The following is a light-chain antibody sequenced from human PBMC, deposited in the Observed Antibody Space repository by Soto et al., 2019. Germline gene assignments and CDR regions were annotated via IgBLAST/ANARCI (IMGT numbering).Light chain of an antibody. V-gene: IGLV1-40*01. J-gene: IGLJ2*01. Sequence: QSVLTQPPSVSGAPGQRVTSSCTGSSSNIGAGYGVHWYQQLPGTAPKLLIFRNNNRPSGVPDRFSGSKSGTSASLAITGLQAEDEAHYYCQSYDSRLSDYVF. CDR3: QSYDSRLSDYV. CDR2: RNN. CDR1: SSNIGAGYG.